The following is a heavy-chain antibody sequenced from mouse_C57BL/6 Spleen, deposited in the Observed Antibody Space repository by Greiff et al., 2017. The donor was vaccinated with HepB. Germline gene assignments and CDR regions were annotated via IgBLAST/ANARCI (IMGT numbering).Heavy chain of an antibody. J-gene: IGHJ4*01. CDR1: GYTFTSYG. CDR2: IYPRSGNT. V-gene: IGHV1-81*01. Sequence: VQLQQSGAELARPGASVKLSCKASGYTFTSYGISWVKQRTGQGLEWIGEIYPRSGNTYYNEKFKGKATLTADKSSSTAYMELRSLTSEDSAVYFCARFTTVVPYAMDYWGQGTSVTVSS. CDR3: ARFTTVVPYAMDY. D-gene: IGHD1-1*01.